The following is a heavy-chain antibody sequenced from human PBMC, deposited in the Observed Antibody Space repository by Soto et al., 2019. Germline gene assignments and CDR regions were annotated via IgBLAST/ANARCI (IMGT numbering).Heavy chain of an antibody. CDR2: IYYSGST. CDR1: GGSISSGGYY. J-gene: IGHJ5*02. V-gene: IGHV4-31*03. Sequence: QVQLQESGPGLVKPSQTLSLTCTVSGGSISSGGYYWNWIRQHPGKGLEWIGYIYYSGSTYYNPSLKSRFIKPEDTSKNHFSGKLSSVSPAYTARYYCARKPITWGQGPLVTFPP. CDR3: ARKPIT.